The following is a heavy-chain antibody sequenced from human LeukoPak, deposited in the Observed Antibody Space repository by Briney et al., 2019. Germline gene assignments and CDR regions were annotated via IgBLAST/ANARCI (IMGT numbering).Heavy chain of an antibody. Sequence: KSSETLSLTCAVSGVSISPYYWAWIRQPPGKGLEWIGHIHTSGSNNQYPSLKSRVTISVDKSKNHFSLRLTSVTAADTAVYYCARLSAAVHLGAFDLWGQGTMVTVSS. D-gene: IGHD3-3*01. CDR2: IHTSGSN. CDR3: ARLSAAVHLGAFDL. J-gene: IGHJ3*01. V-gene: IGHV4-4*09. CDR1: GVSISPYY.